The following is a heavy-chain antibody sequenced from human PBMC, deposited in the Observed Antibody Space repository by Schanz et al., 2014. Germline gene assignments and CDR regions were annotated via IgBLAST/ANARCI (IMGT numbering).Heavy chain of an antibody. CDR1: GFNSDDYA. CDR3: ARELPGVVAFDF. Sequence: EVQVVESGGGLVQPGGSLRLSCTASGFNSDDYAMHWVRQDPGKGLVWVARINSVGSNTDYADSVTGRFTISRDNAKNTLYLQMNTLRAEDTAVYYCARELPGVVAFDFWGQGTMVTVSS. V-gene: IGHV3-74*01. D-gene: IGHD7-27*01. J-gene: IGHJ3*01. CDR2: INSVGSNT.